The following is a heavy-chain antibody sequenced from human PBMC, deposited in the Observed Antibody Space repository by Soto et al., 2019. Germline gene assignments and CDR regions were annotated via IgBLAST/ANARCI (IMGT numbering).Heavy chain of an antibody. CDR3: ARGHMVREENWFDP. J-gene: IGHJ5*02. D-gene: IGHD3-10*01. Sequence: SETLSLTCTVSGGSISSYYWSWIRQPPGKGLEWIGYIYYSGSTNYNPSLKSRVTISVDTSKNQFSLKLSSVTAADTAVYYCARGHMVREENWFDPWGQGTLVTVSS. CDR1: GGSISSYY. V-gene: IGHV4-59*01. CDR2: IYYSGST.